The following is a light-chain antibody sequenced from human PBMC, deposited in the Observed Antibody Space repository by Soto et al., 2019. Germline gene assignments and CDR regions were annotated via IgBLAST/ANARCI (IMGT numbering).Light chain of an antibody. CDR3: QKHNSAPFT. Sequence: DIQMTQSPSSLSASVGDRVTITCRASQGISNYLAWYQQKPWKVPKLLIYAASTLQLGIPSRFSGSGSGTDFTLTISSLQPEDVATYYCQKHNSAPFTFSPGTKVDIK. J-gene: IGKJ3*01. CDR2: AAS. V-gene: IGKV1-27*01. CDR1: QGISNY.